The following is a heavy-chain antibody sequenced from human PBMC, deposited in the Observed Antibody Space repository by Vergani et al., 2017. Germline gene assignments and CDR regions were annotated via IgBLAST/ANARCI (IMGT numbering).Heavy chain of an antibody. J-gene: IGHJ4*02. V-gene: IGHV4-34*11. CDR3: ARDHRVRGEGGFDY. D-gene: IGHD3-10*01. CDR1: GGSFSGYY. Sequence: QVQLQQWGAGLLKPSETLSLTCAVYGGSFSGYYWSWIRQPPGKGLEWIGYIYYSGSTNYNPSLKSRVTISVDTSKNQFSLKLSSVTAADTAVYYCARDHRVRGEGGFDYWGQGTLVTVSS. CDR2: IYYSGST.